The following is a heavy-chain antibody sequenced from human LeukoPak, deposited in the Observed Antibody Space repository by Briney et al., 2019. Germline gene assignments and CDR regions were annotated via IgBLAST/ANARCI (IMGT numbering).Heavy chain of an antibody. CDR1: GFIVSRYS. Sequence: GGSLRLSCAASGFIVSRYSMTWVRQAPGKGLEWVSSISTSYSGIYYADSVKGRFTISRDNAKNSLYQQMDSLRADDTAVYYCARAYCSSITCFEWGQGTLVTVSS. V-gene: IGHV3-48*01. D-gene: IGHD2-2*01. CDR2: ISTSYSGI. CDR3: ARAYCSSITCFE. J-gene: IGHJ4*02.